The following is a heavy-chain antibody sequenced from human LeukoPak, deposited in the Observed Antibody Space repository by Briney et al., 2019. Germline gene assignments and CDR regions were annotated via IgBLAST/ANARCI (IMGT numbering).Heavy chain of an antibody. J-gene: IGHJ4*02. CDR1: GFTFDGYA. V-gene: IGHV3-9*01. D-gene: IGHD1-7*01. Sequence: GGSLRLSCAASGFTFDGYAMHWVRQAPGKGLEWVSGISWNSGSIGYADSVKGRFTISRDNAKNSLYLQMNSLRAEDTAGYYCARNAGGYQLLNSFDYWGQGTLVTVSS. CDR2: ISWNSGSI. CDR3: ARNAGGYQLLNSFDY.